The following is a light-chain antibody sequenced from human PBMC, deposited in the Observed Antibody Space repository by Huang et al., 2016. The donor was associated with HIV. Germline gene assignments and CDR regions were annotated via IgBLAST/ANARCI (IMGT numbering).Light chain of an antibody. CDR1: QSISTY. CDR3: QQTYSTPDT. CDR2: ETS. V-gene: IGKV1-39*01. J-gene: IGKJ3*01. Sequence: DIQMTQSPSSLSASTGERVNISCRASQSISTYLNWYRHKPGKAPELLIYETSTLDSGAPSRFSGGGSETDFTLTITNLQPDDFATYYCQQTYSTPDTFGPGTTVDV.